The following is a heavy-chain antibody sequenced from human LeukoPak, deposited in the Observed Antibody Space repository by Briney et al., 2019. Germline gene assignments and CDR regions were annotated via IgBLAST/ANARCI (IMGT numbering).Heavy chain of an antibody. CDR3: ARGALDMDRTHYFDY. J-gene: IGHJ4*02. D-gene: IGHD3-9*01. CDR2: INPSGGST. CDR1: GYTFTSYY. V-gene: IGHV1-46*01. Sequence: ASVKVSCKASGYTFTSYYMHWVRQAPGQGLEWMGIINPSGGSTSYAQKFQGRVTMTRDMSTSTVYMELSSLRSEDTAVYYCARGALDMDRTHYFDYWGQGTLVTVSS.